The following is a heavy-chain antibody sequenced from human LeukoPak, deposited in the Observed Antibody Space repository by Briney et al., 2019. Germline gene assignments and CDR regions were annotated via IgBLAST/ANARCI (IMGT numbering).Heavy chain of an antibody. CDR2: ISSSSNTI. J-gene: IGHJ4*02. Sequence: GGSLRLSCAASGFTFSNYSMNWVRQAPGKGLEWVSYISSSSNTIYYADSVKGRFTISRDNAQNSLYLQMNSLRAEDTAVYYCARDKIVGPTRFDYWGQGILVTVSS. V-gene: IGHV3-48*01. CDR3: ARDKIVGPTRFDY. CDR1: GFTFSNYS. D-gene: IGHD1-26*01.